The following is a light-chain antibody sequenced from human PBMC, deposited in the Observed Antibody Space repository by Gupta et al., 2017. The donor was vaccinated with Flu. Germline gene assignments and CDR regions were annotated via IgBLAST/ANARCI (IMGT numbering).Light chain of an antibody. CDR2: GAS. CDR3: QHYSSSSTMYT. CDR1: QSVTSSY. V-gene: IGKV3-20*01. J-gene: IGKJ2*01. Sequence: ATLSCRASQSVTSSYLAWYQQKPGQAPRFLIYGASSRATGISDRFSGSGSGTDFTLNISRLEPEDFAVYYCQHYSSSSTMYTFGQGTKLEIK.